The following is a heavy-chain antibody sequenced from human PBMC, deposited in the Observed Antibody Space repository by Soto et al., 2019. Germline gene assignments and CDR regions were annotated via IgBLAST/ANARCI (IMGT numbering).Heavy chain of an antibody. CDR2: INHSGST. CDR1: GGSFSGYY. CDR3: ASPPPRLWLKDMYYYYGMDV. J-gene: IGHJ6*02. D-gene: IGHD3-10*01. Sequence: QVQLQQWGAGLLKPSETLSLTCAVYGGSFSGYYWSWIRQPPGKGLEWIGEINHSGSTNYNPSLKSRVTISVDTSKNQFSLKLSSVTAADTAVYYCASPPPRLWLKDMYYYYGMDVWGQGTTVTVSS. V-gene: IGHV4-34*01.